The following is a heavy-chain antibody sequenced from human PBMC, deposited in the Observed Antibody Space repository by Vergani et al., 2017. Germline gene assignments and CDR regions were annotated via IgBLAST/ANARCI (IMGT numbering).Heavy chain of an antibody. CDR1: GFTFDDYA. D-gene: IGHD2-2*02. CDR3: AKKLRAKSVTAAILKSFSGYYYYYMDV. CDR2: ISWNSGSI. J-gene: IGHJ6*03. Sequence: EVQLVESGGGLVQPGRSLRLSCAASGFTFDDYAMHWVRQAPGKGLEWVSGISWNSGSIGYADSVKGRFTITRDNAKNSLYLKMNSLRSEDTALYYCAKKLRAKSVTAAILKSFSGYYYYYMDVWGKGTTVTVSS. V-gene: IGHV3-9*01.